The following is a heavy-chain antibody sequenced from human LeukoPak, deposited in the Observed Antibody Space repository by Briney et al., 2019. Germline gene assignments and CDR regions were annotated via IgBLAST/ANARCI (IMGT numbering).Heavy chain of an antibody. J-gene: IGHJ4*02. CDR3: ASGTAEAPLDN. D-gene: IGHD6-13*01. CDR2: FNNMEIYT. Sequence: GGSLRLSCAASGFSLSDYYMSWIRQAPGKGLEWIAYFNNMEIYTNYAESVKGRFTISRDSAKNSLYLQMNSLRADDTAVYYCASGTAEAPLDNWGQGTLVTVSS. V-gene: IGHV3-11*03. CDR1: GFSLSDYY.